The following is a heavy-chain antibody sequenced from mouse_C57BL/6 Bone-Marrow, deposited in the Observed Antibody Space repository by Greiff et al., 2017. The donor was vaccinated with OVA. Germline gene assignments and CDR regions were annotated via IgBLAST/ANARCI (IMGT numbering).Heavy chain of an antibody. Sequence: QVQLQQPGAELVKPGASVKVSCKASGYTFTSYWMHWVKQRPGQGLEWIGRIHPSASDTNYNQKFKGKATLTVDKSSSTAYMQLSSLTSEDSAVYYCAISTTVVPWDMDDWGQGTSVTVSS. CDR2: IHPSASDT. V-gene: IGHV1-74*01. D-gene: IGHD1-1*01. CDR1: GYTFTSYW. CDR3: AISTTVVPWDMDD. J-gene: IGHJ4*01.